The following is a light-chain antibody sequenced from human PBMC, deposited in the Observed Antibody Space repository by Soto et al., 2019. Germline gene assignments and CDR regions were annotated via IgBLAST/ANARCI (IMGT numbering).Light chain of an antibody. J-gene: IGKJ4*01. V-gene: IGKV1-33*01. CDR2: DAS. Sequence: DIQMTQSPSSLSASVGDRVTITCQASQDIRNYLNWYQQKPGKAPKLLIYDASNLETGVPSRFSGSGSGTDFTFNIGSLQPEDIATSYCQQYDNLPLSFGGGTKVEIK. CDR3: QQYDNLPLS. CDR1: QDIRNY.